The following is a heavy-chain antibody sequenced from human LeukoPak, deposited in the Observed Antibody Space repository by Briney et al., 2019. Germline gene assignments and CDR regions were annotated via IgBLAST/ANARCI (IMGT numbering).Heavy chain of an antibody. J-gene: IGHJ3*02. CDR3: AASYDGSGYAFDI. Sequence: GASVKVSCKASGFTFTSSAMQWVRQARGQRLEWIGWIVVGSGNTNYAQKFQERVTITRDMSTSTAYMELSSLRSEDTAVYYCAASYDGSGYAFDIWGQGTMVTVSS. D-gene: IGHD3-22*01. CDR2: IVVGSGNT. CDR1: GFTFTSSA. V-gene: IGHV1-58*02.